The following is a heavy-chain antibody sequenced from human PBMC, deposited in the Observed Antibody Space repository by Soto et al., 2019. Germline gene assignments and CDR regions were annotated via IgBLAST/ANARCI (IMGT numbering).Heavy chain of an antibody. D-gene: IGHD1-26*01. Sequence: QVQLVQSGAEVKKPGSSVKVSCKASGGTFSSYAISWVRQAPGQGLEWMGGIIPIFGTANYAQKFQGRVTITADESTSTAYRDLISLRSDDTAVQYCACDRAGATQAATFDCSGQGTLVTVSS. CDR3: ACDRAGATQAATFDC. CDR2: IIPIFGTA. J-gene: IGHJ4*02. V-gene: IGHV1-69*12. CDR1: GGTFSSYA.